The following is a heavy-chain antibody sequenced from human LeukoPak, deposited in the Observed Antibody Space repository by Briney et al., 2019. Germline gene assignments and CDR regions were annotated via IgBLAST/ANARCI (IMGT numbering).Heavy chain of an antibody. V-gene: IGHV3-33*01. CDR1: GFTLSSYG. CDR3: AGGARSGLYYYYYMDV. D-gene: IGHD1-26*01. CDR2: IWYDGSNK. Sequence: WGALRLPCAASGFTLSSYGMQWVRQGPGKGVEGVAGIWYDGSNKYYADSVKGRFTISRDNSKNTLYLQMNSLRAEDTAVYYCAGGARSGLYYYYYMDVWGKGTTVTVSS. J-gene: IGHJ6*03.